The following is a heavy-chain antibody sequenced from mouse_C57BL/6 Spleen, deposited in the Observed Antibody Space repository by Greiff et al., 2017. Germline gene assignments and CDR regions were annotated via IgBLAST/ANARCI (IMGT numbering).Heavy chain of an antibody. CDR1: GFTFSDYG. V-gene: IGHV5-17*01. Sequence: DVKLVESGGGLVKPGGSLKLSCAASGFTFSDYGMHWVRQAPEKGLEWVAYISSGSSTIYYADTVKGRFTISRDKAKNTLFLQMTSLRSEDTAMYYCAREVFAYWGQGTLVTVSA. CDR3: AREVFAY. CDR2: ISSGSSTI. J-gene: IGHJ3*01.